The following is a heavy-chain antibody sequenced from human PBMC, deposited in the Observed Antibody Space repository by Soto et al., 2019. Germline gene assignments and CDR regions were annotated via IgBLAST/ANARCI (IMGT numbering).Heavy chain of an antibody. J-gene: IGHJ6*02. Sequence: ASVKVSCKASGYTFTDYYIHWVRQAPGQGLEWMGWINPNSGATNYAQKFQGRVTMTRDTSISTAYMELSRLRSDDTAVYYCARDLVPAAISFYGMDVWGQVXTVTVSS. CDR2: INPNSGAT. V-gene: IGHV1-2*02. CDR3: ARDLVPAAISFYGMDV. D-gene: IGHD2-2*01. CDR1: GYTFTDYY.